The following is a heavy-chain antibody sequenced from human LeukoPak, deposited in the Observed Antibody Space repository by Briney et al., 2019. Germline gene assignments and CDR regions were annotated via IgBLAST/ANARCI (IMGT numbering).Heavy chain of an antibody. D-gene: IGHD3-3*01. V-gene: IGHV4-59*12. CDR3: AREGGFYRPLDY. Sequence: SETLSLTCSVSGGSISSYYWSWVRQPPGKGLEWIGEVHLDGRTNYNPSLESRLTMSVDVSENQVSLKLTSVTAADTAVYYCAREGGFYRPLDYSGQGTLVTVSS. CDR2: VHLDGRT. CDR1: GGSISSYY. J-gene: IGHJ4*02.